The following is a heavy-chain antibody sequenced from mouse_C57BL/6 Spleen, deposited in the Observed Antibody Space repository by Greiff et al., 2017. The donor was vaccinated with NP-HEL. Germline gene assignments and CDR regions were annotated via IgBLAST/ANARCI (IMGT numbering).Heavy chain of an antibody. CDR1: GYTFTSYW. V-gene: IGHV1-50*01. J-gene: IGHJ3*01. Sequence: VQLQQSGAELVKPGASVKLSCKASGYTFTSYWMQWVKQRPGQGLEWIGEIDPSDSYTNYNQKFKGKATLTVDTSSSTAYMQLSSLTSEDSAVYYCARSGTAQAPFAYWGQGTLVTVSA. D-gene: IGHD3-2*02. CDR2: IDPSDSYT. CDR3: ARSGTAQAPFAY.